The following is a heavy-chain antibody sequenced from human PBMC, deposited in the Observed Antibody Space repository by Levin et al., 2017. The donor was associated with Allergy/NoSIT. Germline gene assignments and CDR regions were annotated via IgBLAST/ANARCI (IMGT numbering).Heavy chain of an antibody. CDR3: AKSSGDSVGPGGYYSGLDV. J-gene: IGHJ6*02. Sequence: GGSLRLSCAASGFTFSNYAMTWVRQAPGKGLEWVSTISGSGDNTYSADSVKGRFTISRDNLRETVSLQVNTRRAEDTAIYYCAKSSGDSVGPGGYYSGLDVWGQGTTVTVSS. V-gene: IGHV3-23*01. D-gene: IGHD5/OR15-5a*01. CDR1: GFTFSNYA. CDR2: ISGSGDNT.